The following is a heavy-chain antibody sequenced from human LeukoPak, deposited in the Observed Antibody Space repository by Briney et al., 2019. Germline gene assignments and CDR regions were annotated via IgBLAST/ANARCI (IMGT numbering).Heavy chain of an antibody. V-gene: IGHV4-34*01. CDR2: MNHGGST. Sequence: PSETLSLTCAVYGGSFSGYYWNWIRQPPGKGLEWIGEMNHGGSTNYNPSLKSRVTIPVDTSKNQFSLKLRSVTAADTAVYYCARERASRGYSYGLKLFDYWGQGTLVTVSS. CDR3: ARERASRGYSYGLKLFDY. D-gene: IGHD5-18*01. J-gene: IGHJ4*02. CDR1: GGSFSGYY.